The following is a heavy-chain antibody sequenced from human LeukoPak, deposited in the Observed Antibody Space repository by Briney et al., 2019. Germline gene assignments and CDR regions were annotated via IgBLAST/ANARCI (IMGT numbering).Heavy chain of an antibody. CDR3: AKGLLYSGSYYGDNFDF. Sequence: GGSLRLSCAASGFTFNSYAVSWVRQAPGKGLECVPLISTGGGSTYYADSVKGRFTISRDNSKNILYLQMNTLRAEDTAVYYCAKGLLYSGSYYGDNFDFWGQGTLVTVSS. CDR2: ISTGGGST. J-gene: IGHJ4*02. CDR1: GFTFNSYA. V-gene: IGHV3-23*01. D-gene: IGHD1-26*01.